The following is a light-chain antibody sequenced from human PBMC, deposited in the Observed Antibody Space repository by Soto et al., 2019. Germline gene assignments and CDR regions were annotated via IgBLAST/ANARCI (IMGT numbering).Light chain of an antibody. V-gene: IGKV3-20*01. CDR1: QSLTSGY. CDR3: QKYGTAPFT. CDR2: GAS. J-gene: IGKJ2*01. Sequence: EIVLTQAAGTLSLSPGERATLSCKTSQSLTSGYLAWYQQKHCQALRLLIYGASNRATGIPDRFSGAGSGTDFTLTISRLEPEDVAVYYCQKYGTAPFTFGQGTKVEIK.